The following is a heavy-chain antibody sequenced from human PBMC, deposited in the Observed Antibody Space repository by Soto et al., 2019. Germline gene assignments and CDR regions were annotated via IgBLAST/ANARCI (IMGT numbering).Heavy chain of an antibody. CDR2: LSGSGGTT. D-gene: IGHD3-10*01. CDR1: GVTFSNYA. Sequence: CLRLSCTVSGVTFSNYAMNWVRQAPGKGLEWVSSLSGSGGTTYYADSVKGRFIISRDNSKNTLYLLMNSLRAEDTALYYCAKQRADYGSGADTFYFDSWGQGALVTVSS. J-gene: IGHJ4*02. V-gene: IGHV3-23*01. CDR3: AKQRADYGSGADTFYFDS.